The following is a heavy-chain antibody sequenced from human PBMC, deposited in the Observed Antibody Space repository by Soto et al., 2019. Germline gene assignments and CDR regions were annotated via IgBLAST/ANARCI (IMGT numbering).Heavy chain of an antibody. Sequence: QVQLQQWGAGLLKPSETLSLTCAVYGGSFSGYYWSWIRQPPGKGLEWIGEINHSGSTNYNPSLKSRGTISVDTSKNQFSRKLSSVTAADTAVYYCARGLYYWGQGTLVTVSS. CDR1: GGSFSGYY. CDR2: INHSGST. CDR3: ARGLYY. V-gene: IGHV4-34*01. J-gene: IGHJ4*02.